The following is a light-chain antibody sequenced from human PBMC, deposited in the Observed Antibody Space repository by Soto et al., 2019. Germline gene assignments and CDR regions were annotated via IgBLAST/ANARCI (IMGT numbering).Light chain of an antibody. J-gene: IGKJ1*01. Sequence: DIPMTQSPSTLSASVGDRVTITCRASQSISSWLAWYQQKPGKAPNLLIYKASSLEGGVPSRFSGSGSGTEFTLTISSLQPDDFATYYCQQYKTYSRTFGQGTKVEIK. CDR1: QSISSW. V-gene: IGKV1-5*03. CDR3: QQYKTYSRT. CDR2: KAS.